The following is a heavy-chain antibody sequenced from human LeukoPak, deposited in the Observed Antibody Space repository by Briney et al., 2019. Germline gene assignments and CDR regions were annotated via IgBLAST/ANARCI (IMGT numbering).Heavy chain of an antibody. CDR2: INHSGST. Sequence: SETLSLTCAVYGGSFSGYYWSWIRQPPGKGLEWIGEINHSGSTNYNLSLKSRVTISVDTSKNQFSLQLNSVTPEDTAVYYCARGSYGLGGFWDYYFDYWGQGTLVTVSS. D-gene: IGHD3-10*01. CDR1: GGSFSGYY. J-gene: IGHJ4*02. CDR3: ARGSYGLGGFWDYYFDY. V-gene: IGHV4-34*01.